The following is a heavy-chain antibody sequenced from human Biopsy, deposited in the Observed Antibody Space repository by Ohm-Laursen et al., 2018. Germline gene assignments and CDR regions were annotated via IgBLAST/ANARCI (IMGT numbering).Heavy chain of an antibody. CDR1: GGSISSDY. CDR2: IYYSGST. CDR3: ARATNSTGWPYYYFYGMDV. J-gene: IGHJ6*02. V-gene: IGHV4-59*01. Sequence: GTLSLTCTVPGGSISSDYWSWIRQTPGKGLEWIGYIYYSGSTNYNPSLKSRVTISVDTSKNQFSLRLNSVTATDTAVYYCARATNSTGWPYYYFYGMDVWGQGTTVTVSS. D-gene: IGHD2/OR15-2a*01.